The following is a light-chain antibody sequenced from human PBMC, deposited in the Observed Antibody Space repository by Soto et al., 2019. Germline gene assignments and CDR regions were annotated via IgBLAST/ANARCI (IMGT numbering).Light chain of an antibody. CDR2: GAS. CDR3: HQHGGSPET. J-gene: IGKJ1*01. Sequence: EIVMTQSPASLSVSPGERVTLSCRASQSVRSELAWYQQKSGQPPRLLIYGASTRATGIPDRFSGTGSGTEFILTISGLEPEDSGIYHCHQHGGSPETFGQGTKVDIK. V-gene: IGKV3D-15*02. CDR1: QSVRSE.